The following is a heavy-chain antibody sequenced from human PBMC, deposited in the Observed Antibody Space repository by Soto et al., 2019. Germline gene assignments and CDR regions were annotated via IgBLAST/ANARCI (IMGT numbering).Heavy chain of an antibody. V-gene: IGHV1-69*06. J-gene: IGHJ3*01. D-gene: IGHD3-10*01. CDR3: ARDSEMTRIEFGALGV. CDR2: IIPIFGTP. Sequence: QVHLVQSGAEVKKPGSSVKVSCKVSGGTFNSYGISWVRQAPGQGLEWMGGIIPIFGTPIYAQKFQGRGTISADKSTSTAYMEVTSLRSEDAAVYFCARDSEMTRIEFGALGVWGQGTKVTVS. CDR1: GGTFNSYG.